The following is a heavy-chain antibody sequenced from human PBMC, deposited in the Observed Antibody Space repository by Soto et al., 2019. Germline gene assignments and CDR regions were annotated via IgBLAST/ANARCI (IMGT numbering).Heavy chain of an antibody. CDR3: TTHLTTVTTVVDY. CDR1: GFTFSGSA. CDR2: IRSKANSYAT. V-gene: IGHV3-73*02. D-gene: IGHD4-17*01. Sequence: EVQLVESGGGLVQPGGSLKLSCAASGFTFSGSAMHWVRQASGKGLEWVGRIRSKANSYATAYAASVKGRFTISRYDSKNTAYLQMNSLKTEDTAVYYCTTHLTTVTTVVDYWGQGTLVTVSS. J-gene: IGHJ4*02.